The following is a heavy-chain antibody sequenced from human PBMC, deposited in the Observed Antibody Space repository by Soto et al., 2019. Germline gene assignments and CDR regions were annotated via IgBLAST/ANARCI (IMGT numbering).Heavy chain of an antibody. CDR2: ISGSGGST. Sequence: LRLSCAASGFTFSSYAMSWVRQAPGKGLEWVSAISGSGGSTYYADSVKGRFTISRDNSKNTLYLQMNSLRAEDTAVYYCAKDQRSYPSPFDYWGQGTLVTVSS. D-gene: IGHD1-26*01. CDR3: AKDQRSYPSPFDY. CDR1: GFTFSSYA. J-gene: IGHJ4*02. V-gene: IGHV3-23*01.